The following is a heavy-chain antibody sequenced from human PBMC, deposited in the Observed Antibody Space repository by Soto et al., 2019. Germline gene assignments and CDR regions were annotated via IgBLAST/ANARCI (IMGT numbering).Heavy chain of an antibody. V-gene: IGHV2-5*02. J-gene: IGHJ3*02. CDR3: AHRWWLHHWRGDFDI. D-gene: IGHD2-15*01. Sequence: QITLKESGPTLVKPTQTLTLTCTFSGFSLSTSGVGVGWIRQPPGKALEWLALIYWDDDKRYSPSLKSRLTIPKDTSNNQVVLTMTNMDPVDTAKYYCAHRWWLHHWRGDFDIWGQGTMVTVSS. CDR2: IYWDDDK. CDR1: GFSLSTSGVG.